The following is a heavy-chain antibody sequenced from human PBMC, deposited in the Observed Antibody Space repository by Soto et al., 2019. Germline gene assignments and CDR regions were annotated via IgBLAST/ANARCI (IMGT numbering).Heavy chain of an antibody. V-gene: IGHV3-33*01. D-gene: IGHD4-17*01. CDR2: MWYDGTNK. Sequence: QVQLVESGGGVVQPGGSLRLSCAASGFTFSNSVMHWVRQAPGKGLEWVAAMWYDGTNKNYVDSVKGRFSISRDNSKKTLYLHMNSLRAEDTAVYYCARENGDYSHDYWGQGTLVTVSS. CDR1: GFTFSNSV. J-gene: IGHJ4*02. CDR3: ARENGDYSHDY.